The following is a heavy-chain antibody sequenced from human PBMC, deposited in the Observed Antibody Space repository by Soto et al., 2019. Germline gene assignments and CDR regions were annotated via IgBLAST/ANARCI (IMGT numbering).Heavy chain of an antibody. CDR2: IYHSGNT. CDR3: ARARFQVLYGKPYFDS. Sequence: PSETLSLTCTVSGGSITTGGSYWSWIRQHPGKGPEWIGNIYHSGNTYYNPSLKSRLTISVDTSKNHFSLMVDSVTAADTAVYYCARARFQVLYGKPYFDSWGQGTLVTVSS. J-gene: IGHJ4*02. CDR1: GGSITTGGSY. V-gene: IGHV4-31*03. D-gene: IGHD2-2*02.